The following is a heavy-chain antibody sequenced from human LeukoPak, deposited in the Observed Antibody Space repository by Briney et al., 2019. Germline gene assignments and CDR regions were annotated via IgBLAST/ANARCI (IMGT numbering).Heavy chain of an antibody. CDR1: GYTFTSYY. CDR2: INPSGGST. V-gene: IGHV1-46*01. J-gene: IGHJ4*02. CDR3: ARENVDTAMGTTFDY. Sequence: ASVKVSCKAPGYTFTSYYMHWARQAPGQGLEWMGIINPSGGSTSYAQKFQGRVTMTRDMSTSTVYMELSSLRSEDTAVYYCARENVDTAMGTTFDYWGQGTLVTVSS. D-gene: IGHD5-18*01.